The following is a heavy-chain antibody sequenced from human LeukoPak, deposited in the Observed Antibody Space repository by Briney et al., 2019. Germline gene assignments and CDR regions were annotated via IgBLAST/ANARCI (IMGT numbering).Heavy chain of an antibody. CDR1: GGSISTFY. V-gene: IGHV4-59*01. J-gene: IGHJ3*01. CDR3: ARMTRMVAFGGVIAPTGAFDV. CDR2: IHYSGSA. D-gene: IGHD3-16*02. Sequence: SETLSLTCTVSGGSISTFYWSWIRQPPGKGLEWLGFIHYSGSANYNPSLKSRVTISVATSKNQLSLKLSSVRPADTAVYYCARMTRMVAFGGVIAPTGAFDVWGQGTMVTVSS.